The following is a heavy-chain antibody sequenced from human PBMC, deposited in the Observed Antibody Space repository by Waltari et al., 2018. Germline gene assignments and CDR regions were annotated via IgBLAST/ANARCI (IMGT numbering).Heavy chain of an antibody. CDR1: GFSFSGST. D-gene: IGHD6-19*01. J-gene: IGHJ4*02. CDR3: SGGEVTGTDF. CDR2: IRRQPYKYAT. V-gene: IGHV3-73*01. Sequence: EVQVVESGGGLVQPGGSLKLSCATSGFSFSGSTIHWVRQTSGKGLEWVGRIRRQPYKYATAYSASVKGRFTISRDDSKNTAYLQMNNLMTEDTAVYYCSGGEVTGTDFWGQGTLVTVSS.